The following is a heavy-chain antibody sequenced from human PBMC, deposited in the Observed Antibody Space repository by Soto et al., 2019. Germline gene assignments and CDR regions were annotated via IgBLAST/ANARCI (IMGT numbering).Heavy chain of an antibody. D-gene: IGHD1-26*01. CDR3: AREASALGSNDY. CDR2: ISSSSSYT. V-gene: IGHV3-21*01. J-gene: IGHJ4*02. Sequence: GGSLRLSCAASGFTFSSYSMNWVRQAPGKGLEWVSSISSSSSYTYYADSVKGRFTISRDNAKNSLYLQMNSLRAEDTAVYYCAREASALGSNDYWGQGTLVTVSS. CDR1: GFTFSSYS.